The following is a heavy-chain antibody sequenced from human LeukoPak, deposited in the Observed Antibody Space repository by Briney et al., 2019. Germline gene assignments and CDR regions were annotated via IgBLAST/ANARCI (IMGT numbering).Heavy chain of an antibody. D-gene: IGHD3-16*01. CDR2: INPSGGST. CDR3: ARDRGDRWFDP. CDR1: GYTFTTYH. Sequence: EASVKVSCKASGYTFTTYHMHWVRQAPGQGLEWMGIINPSGGSTTYAQKFQGRVTMTRDMSTSTVYMELSSLRSEDTAVYYCARDRGDRWFDPWGQGTLVTVSS. J-gene: IGHJ5*02. V-gene: IGHV1-46*01.